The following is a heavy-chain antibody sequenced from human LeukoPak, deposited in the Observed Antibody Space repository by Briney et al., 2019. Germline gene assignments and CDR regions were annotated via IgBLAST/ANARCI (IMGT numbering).Heavy chain of an antibody. J-gene: IGHJ4*02. Sequence: GGSLRLSCAASGFTFSSYAMHWVRQAPGKGLEWVSSISSSSSYIYYADSVKGRFTISRDNAKNSLYLQMNSLRAEDTAVYYCARQSSLFCYDYWGQGTLVTVSS. V-gene: IGHV3-21*01. CDR2: ISSSSSYI. D-gene: IGHD3-3*01. CDR3: ARQSSLFCYDY. CDR1: GFTFSSYA.